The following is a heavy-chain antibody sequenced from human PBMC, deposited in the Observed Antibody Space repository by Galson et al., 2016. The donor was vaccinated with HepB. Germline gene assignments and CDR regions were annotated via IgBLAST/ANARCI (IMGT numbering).Heavy chain of an antibody. V-gene: IGHV1-2*02. CDR3: ARDPDTGVQDY. CDR2: IDPSRGGT. Sequence: SVKVSCKASGYTFTSYYMHWVRQAPGQGLEWMGRIDPSRGGTVYSQNFQGRVAMTRATSSSTAYMELSRLRSDDTAVYYCARDPDTGVQDYWGQGTLVTVSS. J-gene: IGHJ4*02. D-gene: IGHD7-27*01. CDR1: GYTFTSYY.